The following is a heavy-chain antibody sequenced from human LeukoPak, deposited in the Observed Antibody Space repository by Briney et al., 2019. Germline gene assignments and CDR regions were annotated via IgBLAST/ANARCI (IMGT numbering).Heavy chain of an antibody. J-gene: IGHJ4*02. V-gene: IGHV4-59*08. CDR2: INYSGTS. D-gene: IGHD2-21*01. CDR1: GNSITSDF. CDR3: ARLDCLSDECYNY. Sequence: SETLPLTCIVSGNSITSDFWSWIRQSPGKGLEWIGYINYSGTSEYDPSLKSRVTISVDRSRRRVSLKMRSVTAADTAVYYCARLDCLSDECYNYWAVGALVTVSS.